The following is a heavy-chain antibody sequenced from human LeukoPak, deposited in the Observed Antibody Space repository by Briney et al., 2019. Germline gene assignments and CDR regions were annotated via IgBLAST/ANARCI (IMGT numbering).Heavy chain of an antibody. Sequence: GGSLRLSCAASGFTFSSYAMSWVRQAPGKGLEWVSGSGGSSGSTFDADSVKGRFTISRDNAKNTLYLQMNSLRAEDTAVYYCAREGLECSGSSCQRAAFDYWGQGTLVTVSS. CDR2: SGGSSGST. D-gene: IGHD2-2*01. CDR3: AREGLECSGSSCQRAAFDY. CDR1: GFTFSSYA. V-gene: IGHV3-23*01. J-gene: IGHJ4*02.